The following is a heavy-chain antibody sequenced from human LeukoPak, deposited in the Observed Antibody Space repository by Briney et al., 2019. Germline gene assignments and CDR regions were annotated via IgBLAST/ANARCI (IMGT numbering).Heavy chain of an antibody. CDR3: ARRRITIFGGTAFDI. J-gene: IGHJ3*02. V-gene: IGHV4-34*01. CDR1: GFTFNSYA. CDR2: INHSGST. Sequence: PGGSLRLSCAASGFTFNSYAMSWVRQAPGKGLEWIGEINHSGSTNYNPSLKSRVTISVDTSKNQFSLKLSSVTAADTAVYYCARRRITIFGGTAFDIWGQGTMVTVSS. D-gene: IGHD3-3*01.